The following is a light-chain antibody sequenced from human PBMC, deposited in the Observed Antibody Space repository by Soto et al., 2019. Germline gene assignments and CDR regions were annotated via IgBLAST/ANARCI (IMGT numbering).Light chain of an antibody. CDR3: SSYTSSSTYVV. J-gene: IGLJ2*01. Sequence: QSALTQPASVSGSPGQSITISCTGTSSDVGGYNYVSWYQQHPGKAPKLMIYEVSNRPSGVSNRFSGSKSGNTASLTISGHQAEDEADYYCSSYTSSSTYVVFGGGTKLTVL. V-gene: IGLV2-14*01. CDR2: EVS. CDR1: SSDVGGYNY.